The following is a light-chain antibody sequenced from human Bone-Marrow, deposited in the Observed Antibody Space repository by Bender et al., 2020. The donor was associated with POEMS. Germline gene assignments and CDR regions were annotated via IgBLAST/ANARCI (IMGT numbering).Light chain of an antibody. CDR3: QSYDNSLGGWV. CDR1: SSNTGSGYD. J-gene: IGLJ3*02. CDR2: GYN. Sequence: QSVLTQPPSVSGAPGQMVTISCTGSSSNTGSGYDINWYQHLPGTAPKPLIYGYNNRPSGVPDRFSGSKSGTSASLAITGLQAEDEGDYYCQSYDNSLGGWVFGGGTKLTVL. V-gene: IGLV1-40*01.